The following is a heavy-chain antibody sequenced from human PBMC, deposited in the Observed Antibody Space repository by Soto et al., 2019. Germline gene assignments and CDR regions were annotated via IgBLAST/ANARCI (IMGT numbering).Heavy chain of an antibody. D-gene: IGHD3-10*01. V-gene: IGHV3-11*06. Sequence: GGSLRLSCAASGFTFSDYYMSWIRQAPGRGLEWVSYISSSSSSTSYADSMKGRFTISRDNAKNSLYLQMNSLRAEDTAVYYCARYYYASGSYHYYFDYWGQGTLVTVSS. CDR1: GFTFSDYY. J-gene: IGHJ4*02. CDR3: ARYYYASGSYHYYFDY. CDR2: ISSSSSST.